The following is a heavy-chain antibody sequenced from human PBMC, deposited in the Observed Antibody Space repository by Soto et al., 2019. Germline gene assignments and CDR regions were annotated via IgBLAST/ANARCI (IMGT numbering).Heavy chain of an antibody. CDR1: GFRFDDYG. V-gene: IGHV3-9*01. CDR2: ISRDSRSI. Sequence: GGSLRLFCEVSGFRFDDYGMHWVRQAPGKGLEWIAGISRDSRSISYGASMKGRFTISRDNAKNSLYLQLNSLRADDTAFYYCVKDALTTVAYYFDYWGQGALVTVSS. D-gene: IGHD4-17*01. CDR3: VKDALTTVAYYFDY. J-gene: IGHJ4*02.